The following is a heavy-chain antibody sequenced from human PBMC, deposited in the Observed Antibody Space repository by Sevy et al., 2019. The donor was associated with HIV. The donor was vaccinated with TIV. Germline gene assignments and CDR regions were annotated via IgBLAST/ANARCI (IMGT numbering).Heavy chain of an antibody. D-gene: IGHD3-3*01. Sequence: GGSLRLSCAASGFTFSDYYMSWIRQAPGKGLEWVSYISSSGSTIYYTDSVKGRFTISRDNAKNSLYLQMNSLRAEDTAVYYCARGIYDFWSGENRGMDVWGQGTTVTVSS. CDR2: ISSSGSTI. J-gene: IGHJ6*02. CDR1: GFTFSDYY. V-gene: IGHV3-11*01. CDR3: ARGIYDFWSGENRGMDV.